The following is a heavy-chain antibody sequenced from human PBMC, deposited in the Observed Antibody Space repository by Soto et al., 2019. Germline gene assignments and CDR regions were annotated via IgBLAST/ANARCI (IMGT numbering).Heavy chain of an antibody. D-gene: IGHD4-17*01. CDR3: ARDYGDYFDF. V-gene: IGHV4-39*07. CDR1: GGSISSSTYY. Sequence: SETLSLTCTVSGGSISSSTYYWGWMRQPPGKGLEWIACFFNGGNTNYNPSLKSRVTISVDTSKNQFSLKMGSVTAADTAVYYCARDYGDYFDFWGQGTLVTVSS. CDR2: FFNGGNT. J-gene: IGHJ4*02.